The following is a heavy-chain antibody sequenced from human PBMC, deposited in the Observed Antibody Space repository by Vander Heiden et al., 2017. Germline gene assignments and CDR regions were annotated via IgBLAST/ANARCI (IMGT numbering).Heavy chain of an antibody. J-gene: IGHJ3*02. Sequence: EVQLVESGGGLIQPGGSLRLSCAASGFTVSSNHMSWVRQAPGKGLEWVSVIYSGGSTYYADSVKGRFTISRDNSKNTLYLQMNSLRAEDTAVYYCAREGVCSGGSCLPRAFDIWGQGTMVTVSS. CDR1: GFTVSSNH. CDR2: IYSGGST. CDR3: AREGVCSGGSCLPRAFDI. D-gene: IGHD2-15*01. V-gene: IGHV3-53*01.